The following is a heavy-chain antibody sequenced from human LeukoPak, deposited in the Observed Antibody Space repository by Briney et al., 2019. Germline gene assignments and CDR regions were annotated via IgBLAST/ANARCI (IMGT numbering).Heavy chain of an antibody. CDR2: IYHSEST. J-gene: IGHJ3*02. CDR3: TRDRLSLGAFDI. V-gene: IGHV4-39*07. D-gene: IGHD7-27*01. CDR1: GDSINSRSYY. Sequence: PSETLSLTCAVSGDSINSRSYYWAWIRQPPGKGLEWIGSIYHSESTYYNPSLKSRVTISLDTSKNQFSLRLSSLTAADTAVYYCTRDRLSLGAFDIWGQGTMVTVSS.